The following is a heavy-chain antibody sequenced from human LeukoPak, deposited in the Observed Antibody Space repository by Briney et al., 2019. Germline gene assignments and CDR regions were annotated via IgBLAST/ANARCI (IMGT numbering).Heavy chain of an antibody. Sequence: SEALSLTCTVSGDSLINYYRSWIRQPAQKGLQWVGRIHTNGDTNYTPSLKSRVTMSVDTSKNQFSLKRSSVTAADTAVYYCARGRRVSTYYYGSGAHRCFDYWGQGTLVTVSS. CDR3: ARGRRVSTYYYGSGAHRCFDY. D-gene: IGHD3-10*01. V-gene: IGHV4-4*07. CDR1: GDSLINYY. J-gene: IGHJ4*02. CDR2: IHTNGDT.